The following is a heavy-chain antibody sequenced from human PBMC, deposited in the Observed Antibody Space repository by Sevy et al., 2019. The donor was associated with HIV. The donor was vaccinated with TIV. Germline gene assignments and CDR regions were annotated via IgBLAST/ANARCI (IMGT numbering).Heavy chain of an antibody. CDR1: GFSFSSYS. D-gene: IGHD3-10*01. Sequence: GGFLRLSCAASGFSFSSYSMNWVRQAPGKGLEWVSYISSSSSTIYYADSVRGRFTISRDNAKNSLYLQMNSLRAGDTAVYYCARVPSTGRYGMDVWGQGTTVTVSS. CDR3: ARVPSTGRYGMDV. CDR2: ISSSSSTI. J-gene: IGHJ6*02. V-gene: IGHV3-48*01.